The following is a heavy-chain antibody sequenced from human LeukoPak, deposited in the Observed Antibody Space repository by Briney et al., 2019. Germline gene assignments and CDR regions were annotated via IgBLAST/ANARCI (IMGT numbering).Heavy chain of an antibody. CDR1: GYTFTSYY. D-gene: IGHD2-2*01. J-gene: IGHJ6*02. V-gene: IGHV1-46*01. CDR3: AREKGSTNDYYYYGMDV. CDR2: INPSGGST. Sequence: ASVKVSCKASGYTFTSYYMHWVRQAPGQGLEWMGIINPSGGSTSYAQKFQGRVTMTRDTSTSTVYMELSSLRSEDTAVYYCAREKGSTNDYYYYGMDVWGQGTTVTVSS.